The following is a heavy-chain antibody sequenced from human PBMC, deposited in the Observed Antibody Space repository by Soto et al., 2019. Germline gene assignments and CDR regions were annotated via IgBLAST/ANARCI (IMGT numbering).Heavy chain of an antibody. J-gene: IGHJ6*02. D-gene: IGHD6-13*01. V-gene: IGHV3-23*01. CDR2: ISGSGGST. CDR1: GFTFSSYA. Sequence: PVGSRRLSCAASGFTFSSYAMSWVRQAPGKGLEWVSAISGSGGSTYYADSVKGRFTISRDNSKNTLYLQMNSLRAEDTAVYYCAKFEYSSSWYVPYYYYYGMDVWGQGTTVTVSS. CDR3: AKFEYSSSWYVPYYYYYGMDV.